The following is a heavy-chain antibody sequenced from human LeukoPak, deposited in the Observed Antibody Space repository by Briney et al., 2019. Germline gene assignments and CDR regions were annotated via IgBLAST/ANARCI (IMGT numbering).Heavy chain of an antibody. V-gene: IGHV3-7*03. J-gene: IGHJ6*02. CDR1: GFIFSDFD. CDR3: ARGGGLDV. CDR2: INHNGNVN. D-gene: IGHD3-16*01. Sequence: PGKSLRLSCAASGFIFSDFDMHWVRQAPGKGLEWVASINHNGNVNYYVDSVKGRFTISRDNAKNSLYLQMSNLRAEDTAVYFCARGGGLDVWGQGATVTVSS.